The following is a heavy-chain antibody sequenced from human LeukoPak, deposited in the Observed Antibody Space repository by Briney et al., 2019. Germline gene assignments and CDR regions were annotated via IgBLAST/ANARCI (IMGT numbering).Heavy chain of an antibody. CDR2: ISSSSSYI. CDR1: GFTFSSYT. CDR3: ARDSTPRYCSGGSCYTHYGMDV. D-gene: IGHD2-15*01. J-gene: IGHJ6*02. Sequence: GGSLRLSCAASGFTFSSYTMNWVRQAPGKGLEWVSSISSSSSYIYYADSVKGRLTISRDNAKNSLYLQMNSLRAEDTAVYYCARDSTPRYCSGGSCYTHYGMDVWRQRTTVNVYS. V-gene: IGHV3-21*01.